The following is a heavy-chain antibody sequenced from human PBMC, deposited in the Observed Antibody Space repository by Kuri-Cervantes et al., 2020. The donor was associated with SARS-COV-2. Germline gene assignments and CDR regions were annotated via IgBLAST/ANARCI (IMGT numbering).Heavy chain of an antibody. Sequence: LSLTCAASGFTFSSYSMNWVRQAPGKGLEWVSVIYSGGSTYYADSVKGRFTISRDNSKNTLYLQMNSLRAEDTAVYYCAREFTVLSRNYGDYDYYYYGMDVWGQGTTVTVSS. J-gene: IGHJ6*02. D-gene: IGHD4-17*01. CDR1: GFTFSSYS. CDR3: AREFTVLSRNYGDYDYYYYGMDV. CDR2: IYSGGST. V-gene: IGHV3-66*01.